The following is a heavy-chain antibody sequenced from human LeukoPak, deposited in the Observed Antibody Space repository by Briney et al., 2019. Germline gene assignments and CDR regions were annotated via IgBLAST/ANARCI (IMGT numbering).Heavy chain of an antibody. CDR2: IYDGGST. J-gene: IGHJ4*02. CDR1: GGSISSYY. CDR3: ARGRSSYGYNFDY. Sequence: PAETLPLTCTVSGGSISSYYWSWIRQPPGKGLEWIGYIYDGGSTNYNPSLQSRVTISVDTSKNQFSLKLSSVTAADTAVYYCARGRSSYGYNFDYWGQGTLITVSS. D-gene: IGHD5-18*01. V-gene: IGHV4-59*01.